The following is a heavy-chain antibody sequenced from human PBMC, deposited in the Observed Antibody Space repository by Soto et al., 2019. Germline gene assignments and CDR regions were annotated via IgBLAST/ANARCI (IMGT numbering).Heavy chain of an antibody. D-gene: IGHD6-25*01. CDR3: ASPKPQRRSGFPFDY. V-gene: IGHV1-69*02. CDR1: GGTFSSYT. J-gene: IGHJ4*02. Sequence: SVKVSCKASGGTFSSYTISWVRQAPGQGLEWMGRIIPILGITNYAQKFQGRVTITADKSTSTAYMELSSLRSEDTAVYYYASPKPQRRSGFPFDYWGQGTLVTVSS. CDR2: IIPILGIT.